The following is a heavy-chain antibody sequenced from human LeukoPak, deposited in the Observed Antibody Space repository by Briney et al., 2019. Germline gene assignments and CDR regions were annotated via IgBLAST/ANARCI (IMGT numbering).Heavy chain of an antibody. CDR2: INWSGGRT. D-gene: IGHD6-19*01. Sequence: PGGSLGLSCAASGFTFDDYGMSWVRQAPGKGLEWVSGINWSGGRTGYADSVKGRFTISRDNAKNSLYLQMNSLRAEDTALYYCAKRSNSGWNLDYWGQGTLVTVSS. CDR1: GFTFDDYG. J-gene: IGHJ4*02. V-gene: IGHV3-20*04. CDR3: AKRSNSGWNLDY.